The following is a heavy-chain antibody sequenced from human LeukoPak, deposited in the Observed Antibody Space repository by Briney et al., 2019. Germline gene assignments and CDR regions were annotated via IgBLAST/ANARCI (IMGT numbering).Heavy chain of an antibody. CDR1: GYSISSGYY. CDR2: IYHSGST. CDR3: ATWFSWFTRPAFDI. D-gene: IGHD3-10*01. J-gene: IGHJ3*02. Sequence: SETLSLTCTVSGYSISSGYYWGWIRQPPGKGVEWIGSIYHSGSTYYNPSLKSRVTISVDTSKNQFSLKLSSVTAADTAVYYCATWFSWFTRPAFDIWGQGTMVTVSS. V-gene: IGHV4-38-2*02.